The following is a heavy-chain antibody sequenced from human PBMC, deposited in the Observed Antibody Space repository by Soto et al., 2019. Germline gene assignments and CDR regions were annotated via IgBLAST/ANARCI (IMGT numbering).Heavy chain of an antibody. CDR3: VKGGASSWYSYFDY. J-gene: IGHJ4*02. CDR1: GFTFSSYA. D-gene: IGHD6-13*01. Sequence: EVQLVESGGGLVQPGGSLRLSCSASGFTFSSYAIHWVRQAPGKGLEYVSAITSNGGNTYYADSVKGRFTISRDNSKNSLDLQMSSLRADDTAGYSCVKGGASSWYSYFDYWGQGTLVTVSS. CDR2: ITSNGGNT. V-gene: IGHV3-64D*06.